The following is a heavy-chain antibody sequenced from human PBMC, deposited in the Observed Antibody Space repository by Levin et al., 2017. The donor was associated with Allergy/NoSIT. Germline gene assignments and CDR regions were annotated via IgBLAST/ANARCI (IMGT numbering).Heavy chain of an antibody. D-gene: IGHD3-10*01. Sequence: GESLKISCAASGFTVSSNYMSWVRQTPGKGLEWVSVINRGGDTYYADSVKGRFTISRDNSKNTLYLQMNSLRAEDTAVYYCARAAPDYYASGSLDCWGQGTLVTVSS. CDR1: GFTVSSNY. J-gene: IGHJ4*02. CDR2: INRGGDT. CDR3: ARAAPDYYASGSLDC. V-gene: IGHV3-53*01.